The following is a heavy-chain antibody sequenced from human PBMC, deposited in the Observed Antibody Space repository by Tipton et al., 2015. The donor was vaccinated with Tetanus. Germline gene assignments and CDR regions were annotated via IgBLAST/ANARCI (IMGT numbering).Heavy chain of an antibody. J-gene: IGHJ4*02. V-gene: IGHV4-4*02. CDR1: GGSIRSSNW. Sequence: TLSLTCAVSGGSIRSSNWWSWVRQTPGKGLEWIGEIYHSGTTNYNPSLKSRVTMSVDNSKNQFSLKLNSVTAADTAVYYCARESTTIFGVVSIDYWGQGTLVTVSS. D-gene: IGHD3-3*01. CDR3: ARESTTIFGVVSIDY. CDR2: IYHSGTT.